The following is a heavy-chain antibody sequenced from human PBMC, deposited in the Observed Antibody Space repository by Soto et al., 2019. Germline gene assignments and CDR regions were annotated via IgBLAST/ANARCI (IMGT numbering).Heavy chain of an antibody. CDR1: GYTFTGFY. CDR3: ARGQHYYDSSGYFY. V-gene: IGHV1-2*02. CDR2: INPDGGGT. Sequence: GASVKVSCKASGYTFTGFYIHWVRQAPGQGLEWMGWINPDGGGTNYAQKFQGRVTMTRDTSISTAYMELSRLRSDDTAVYYCARGQHYYDSSGYFYWGQGTLVTVSS. J-gene: IGHJ4*02. D-gene: IGHD3-22*01.